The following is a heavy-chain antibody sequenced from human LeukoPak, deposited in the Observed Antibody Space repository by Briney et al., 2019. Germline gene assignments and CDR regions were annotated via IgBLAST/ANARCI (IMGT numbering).Heavy chain of an antibody. V-gene: IGHV4-59*08. Sequence: PSETLCLTCTVSGGSISSYCWSWIRQPPGKGLEWIGYIYYSGSTNYNPSLKSRVTISVDTSKNQFSLKLSSVTAADTAVYYCARGVAAAGSVYYWGQGTLVTVSS. CDR1: GGSISSYC. CDR3: ARGVAAAGSVYY. CDR2: IYYSGST. J-gene: IGHJ4*02. D-gene: IGHD6-13*01.